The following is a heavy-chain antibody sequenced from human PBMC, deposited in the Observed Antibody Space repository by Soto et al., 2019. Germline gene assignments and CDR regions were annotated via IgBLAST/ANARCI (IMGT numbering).Heavy chain of an antibody. J-gene: IGHJ6*02. D-gene: IGHD2-2*02. V-gene: IGHV4-34*01. CDR1: GGSFSGYY. Sequence: QVQLQQWGAGLLKPSETLSLTCAVYGGSFSGYYWSWIRQPPGKGLEWIGEINHSGSTNYNPSLKSLVTISVDASKNQFSLKLSSVTAADTAVYYCARLRGVVPAAIHLPVGMDVWGQGTTATVSS. CDR2: INHSGST. CDR3: ARLRGVVPAAIHLPVGMDV.